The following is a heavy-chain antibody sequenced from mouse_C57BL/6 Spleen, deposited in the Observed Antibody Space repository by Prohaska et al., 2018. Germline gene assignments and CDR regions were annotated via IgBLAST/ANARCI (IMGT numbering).Heavy chain of an antibody. V-gene: IGHV6-3*01. CDR1: GFTFSNYW. CDR3: TKDSDTVAY. CDR2: IRLKSDNYAK. J-gene: IGHJ3*01. Sequence: EVRLEEFGGGLVQPGGCMKLSCVASGFTFSNYWMNWVRQSPEKGLEWVAQIRLKSDNYAKDYAESVKGRFTISRCDSKSSVDLQINNLRAEDTGIYYCTKDSDTVAYWGQGTLVTVSA.